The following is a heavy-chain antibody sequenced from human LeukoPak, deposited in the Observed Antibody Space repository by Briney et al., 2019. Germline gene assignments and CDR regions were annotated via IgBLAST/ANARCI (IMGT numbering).Heavy chain of an antibody. Sequence: ASVKVSCKASGYTFTGYYIHWVRQAPGQGLEWMGWISSNSGGTNYAQKFQGRVTMTRDTSVSTAYMELSRLRSDDTAAYYCARDSGIGYSSSIGYWGQGTLVTVSS. CDR1: GYTFTGYY. CDR3: ARDSGIGYSSSIGY. J-gene: IGHJ4*02. CDR2: ISSNSGGT. D-gene: IGHD6-6*01. V-gene: IGHV1-2*02.